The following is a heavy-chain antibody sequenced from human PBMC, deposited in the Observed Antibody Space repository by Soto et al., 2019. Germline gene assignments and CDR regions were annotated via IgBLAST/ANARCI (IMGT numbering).Heavy chain of an antibody. CDR1: GFTFGSSA. V-gene: IGHV1-58*01. D-gene: IGHD6-19*01. J-gene: IGHJ4*02. CDR2: IVVASGYS. CDR3: AADVIGVAGDFDH. Sequence: LVQSGPDVKKPGTSVKVSCKTSGFTFGSSAVQWVRQVRGQRLASIGWIVVASGYSNVAQKFQARVSLTRDLSTNTAFMELSSLTSEDSAMYYCAADVIGVAGDFDHWGQGTLVSVSS.